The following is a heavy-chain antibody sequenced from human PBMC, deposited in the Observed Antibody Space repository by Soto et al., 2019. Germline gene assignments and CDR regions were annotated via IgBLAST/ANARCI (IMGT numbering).Heavy chain of an antibody. D-gene: IGHD3-22*01. V-gene: IGHV4-30-4*01. CDR3: ARELEYYYDSSGYAYHDAFDI. CDR2: IYYSGST. J-gene: IGHJ3*02. CDR1: GGSISSGDYY. Sequence: QVQLQESGPGLVKPSQTLSLTCTVSGGSISSGDYYWSWIRQPPGKGLEWIGYIYYSGSTYYNPSLKSRVTTSVDTSKNQFSLKLSSVTAADTAVYYCARELEYYYDSSGYAYHDAFDIWGQGTMVTVSS.